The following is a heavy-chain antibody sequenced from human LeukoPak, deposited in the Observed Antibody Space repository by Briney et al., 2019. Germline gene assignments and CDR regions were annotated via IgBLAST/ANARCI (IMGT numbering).Heavy chain of an antibody. Sequence: PGGSLRLSCAASGFTFSSYSMNWVRQAPGKGLEWVSSISSSSSYMYYADSVKGRFTISRDNAKNSLYLQMNSLRAEDTAVYYCARGVYGPHDYWGQGTLVTVSS. V-gene: IGHV3-21*01. CDR2: ISSSSSYM. CDR1: GFTFSSYS. J-gene: IGHJ4*02. CDR3: ARGVYGPHDY. D-gene: IGHD2-8*01.